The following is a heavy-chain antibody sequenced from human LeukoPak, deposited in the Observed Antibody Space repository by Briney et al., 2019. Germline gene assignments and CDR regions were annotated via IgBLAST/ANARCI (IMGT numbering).Heavy chain of an antibody. CDR3: ARGVSHFDY. J-gene: IGHJ4*02. CDR1: GGSLTSSAYY. CDR2: IYYSGNT. V-gene: IGHV4-39*01. Sequence: SETLSLTCTVSGGSLTSSAYYWGCIRQPPGKGLEWIGTIYYSGNTYYNPSLKSRVTVSKDSSNNQFSLRLSFVTAADTAVYYCARGVSHFDYWGQGTLVTVSS. D-gene: IGHD5/OR15-5a*01.